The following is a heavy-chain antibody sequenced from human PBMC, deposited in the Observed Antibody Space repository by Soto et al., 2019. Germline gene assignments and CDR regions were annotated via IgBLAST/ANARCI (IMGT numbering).Heavy chain of an antibody. CDR2: INSDGSST. D-gene: IGHD3-9*01. CDR1: GFTFSSYW. Sequence: PGGSLRLSCAASGFTFSSYWMHWVRQAPGKGLVWVSRINSDGSSTSYADSVKGRFTISRDNAKNTLYLQMNSLRAEDTAVYYCAKGRLRYFDWLFLSYWGQGTLVTVSS. CDR3: AKGRLRYFDWLFLSY. J-gene: IGHJ4*02. V-gene: IGHV3-74*01.